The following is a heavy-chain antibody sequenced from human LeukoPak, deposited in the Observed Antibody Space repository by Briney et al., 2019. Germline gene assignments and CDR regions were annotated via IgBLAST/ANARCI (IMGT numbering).Heavy chain of an antibody. CDR3: AKDTGY. J-gene: IGHJ4*02. CDR1: GFTFSNYD. D-gene: IGHD1-14*01. CDR2: ISSDGSNK. V-gene: IGHV3-30*18. Sequence: PGGSLRLSCAASGFTFSNYDMHWVRQAPGKGLEWVAVISSDGSNKYYADSVKGRFTISRDNSKHTLYLQMNSLRAEDTAVYYCAKDTGYWGQGTLVTVSS.